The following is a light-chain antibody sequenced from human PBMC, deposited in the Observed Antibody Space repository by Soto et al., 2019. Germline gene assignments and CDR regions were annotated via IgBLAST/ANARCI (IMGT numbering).Light chain of an antibody. CDR3: QSSDSSLSGHVV. J-gene: IGLJ2*01. CDR2: GNF. Sequence: QSVLTQPPSVSGAPGQRVTISCTGSSSNIGAGYDVHWYQQLPGTAPKLLIYGNFNRPSGVPDRFSGSKSGTSASPAITGLQAADEADYYCQSSDSSLSGHVVFGGGTKLTVL. CDR1: SSNIGAGYD. V-gene: IGLV1-40*01.